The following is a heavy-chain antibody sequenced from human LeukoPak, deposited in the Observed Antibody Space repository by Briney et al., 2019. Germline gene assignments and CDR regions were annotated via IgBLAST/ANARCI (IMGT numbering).Heavy chain of an antibody. D-gene: IGHD3-10*01. CDR1: GGSISSYY. V-gene: IGHV4-4*07. Sequence: SETLSLTCTVSGGSISSYYWSWIRQPAGKGLEWIGRIYTSGSTNYNPSLKSRATMSVDTSKNQFSLKLSSVTAADTAVYYCARFVDKRGGSGSYFDYWGQGTLVTVSS. CDR3: ARFVDKRGGSGSYFDY. CDR2: IYTSGST. J-gene: IGHJ4*02.